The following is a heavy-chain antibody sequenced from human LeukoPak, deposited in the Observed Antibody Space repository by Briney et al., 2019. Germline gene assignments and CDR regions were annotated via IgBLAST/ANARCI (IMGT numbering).Heavy chain of an antibody. D-gene: IGHD5-24*01. J-gene: IGHJ4*02. CDR3: ARGEINFRDGYSFDY. CDR2: MKPSGDST. V-gene: IGHV1-46*01. CDR1: GYTFTGNF. Sequence: ASVKVSCKASGYTFTGNFMHWVRQAPGQGLEWVGIMKPSGDSTLYAQKFQGRVTMTRDMSTSTVYMELSSLRSEDTVIYYCARGEINFRDGYSFDYWGQGTLVTVSS.